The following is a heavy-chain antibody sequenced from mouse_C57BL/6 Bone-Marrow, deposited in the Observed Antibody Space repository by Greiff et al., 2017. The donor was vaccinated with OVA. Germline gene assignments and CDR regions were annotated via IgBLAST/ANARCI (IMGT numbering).Heavy chain of an antibody. CDR1: GYTFTSYW. J-gene: IGHJ2*01. V-gene: IGHV1-50*01. CDR3: ARWLLYYFDY. D-gene: IGHD2-3*01. CDR2: IDPSDSYT. Sequence: QVQLQQPGAELVKPGASVKLSCKASGYTFTSYWIQWVKQRPGQGLEWIGEIDPSDSYTNYNQKFKGKATLTVDTSSSTAYMQLSSLTSEDSAVYYCARWLLYYFDYWGQGTTLTVSS.